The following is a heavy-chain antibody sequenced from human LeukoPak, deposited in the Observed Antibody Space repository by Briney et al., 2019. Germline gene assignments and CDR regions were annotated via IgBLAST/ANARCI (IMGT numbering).Heavy chain of an antibody. CDR1: GFTFSSYG. J-gene: IGHJ4*02. Sequence: GGSLRLSCGASGFTFSSYGMHWVRQAPGKGLEWVAFIRYDGSNKYYADSVKGRFTISRDNAKNSLYLQMNSLRAEDTAVYYCARDYYDSSGYYSPYFDYWGQGTLVTVSS. CDR3: ARDYYDSSGYYSPYFDY. V-gene: IGHV3-30*02. CDR2: IRYDGSNK. D-gene: IGHD3-22*01.